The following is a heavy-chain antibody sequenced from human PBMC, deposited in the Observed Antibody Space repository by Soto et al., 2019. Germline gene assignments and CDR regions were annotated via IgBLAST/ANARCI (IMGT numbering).Heavy chain of an antibody. D-gene: IGHD3-10*01. V-gene: IGHV1-8*01. J-gene: IGHJ5*02. CDR3: ARGLRPRFYYGSGTNGFDP. CDR1: GYTFRSYD. Sequence: QVQLVQSGAEVKKPGASVKVSCKASGYTFRSYDINWVRQATGQGLEWMGWMNPESGNTAYAQKFQGRVNMTRNTSISTAYMELSNLRSEDTAVYYCARGLRPRFYYGSGTNGFDPWGQGTLVTVSS. CDR2: MNPESGNT.